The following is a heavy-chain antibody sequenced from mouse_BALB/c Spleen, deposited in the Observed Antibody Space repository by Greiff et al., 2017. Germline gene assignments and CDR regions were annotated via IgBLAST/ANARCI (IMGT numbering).Heavy chain of an antibody. Sequence: DVQLQESGGGLVQPGGSMKLSCVASGFTFSNYWMNWVRQSPEKGLEWVAEIRLKSNNYATDYAESVKGRFTISRDDSKSSVYLQMNNVRAEDTGIYYCTRDGNYHFAMDYWGQGTSVTVSS. D-gene: IGHD2-1*01. J-gene: IGHJ4*01. CDR2: IRLKSNNYAT. CDR1: GFTFSNYW. V-gene: IGHV6-6*02. CDR3: TRDGNYHFAMDY.